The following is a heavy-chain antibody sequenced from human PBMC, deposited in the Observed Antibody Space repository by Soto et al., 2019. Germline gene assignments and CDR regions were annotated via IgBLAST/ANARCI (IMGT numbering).Heavy chain of an antibody. D-gene: IGHD5-12*01. V-gene: IGHV3-21*01. CDR3: VRGNSGYGNIDY. CDR1: GFAFDVHS. Sequence: GGSLRLSCEASGFAFDVHSMNWVRQVPGRGLEWVSSITSHSVYIWYADSVRGRFTISRDNAENTLYVQMNSLRAEDTAVYYCVRGNSGYGNIDYWGQGTLVTVSS. J-gene: IGHJ4*02. CDR2: ITSHSVYI.